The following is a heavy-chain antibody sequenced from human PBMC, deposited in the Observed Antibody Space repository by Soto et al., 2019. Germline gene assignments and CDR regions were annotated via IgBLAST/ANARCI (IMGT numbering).Heavy chain of an antibody. CDR1: GFTFSNYG. J-gene: IGHJ6*02. CDR2: IWYDGSNE. V-gene: IGHV3-33*01. CDR3: ARDDIPGRAVAIYGMDI. D-gene: IGHD6-19*01. Sequence: VGSLRLSCAASGFTFSNYGMHWVRQAPGKGLEWVAVIWYDGSNEYYADSVKGRFTISRDNSKNTLYLQMNSLRAEDTAVYYCARDDIPGRAVAIYGMDIWGQGTTVTVSS.